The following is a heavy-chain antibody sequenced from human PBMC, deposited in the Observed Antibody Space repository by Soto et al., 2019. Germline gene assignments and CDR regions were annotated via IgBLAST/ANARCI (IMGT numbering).Heavy chain of an antibody. D-gene: IGHD5-18*01. Sequence: PVESHKNSSKRSGYGCISYWNVSVRQMPGKGLEWMGIIYPGDSDTRYSPSFQGQVTISADKSISTAYLQWSSLKASDTDMYYCARHGIQEDYWGQGTLVTVSS. V-gene: IGHV5-51*01. CDR1: GYGCISYW. CDR2: IYPGDSDT. J-gene: IGHJ4*02. CDR3: ARHGIQEDY.